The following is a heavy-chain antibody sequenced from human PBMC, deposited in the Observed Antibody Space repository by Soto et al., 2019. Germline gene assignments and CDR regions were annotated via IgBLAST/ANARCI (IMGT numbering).Heavy chain of an antibody. V-gene: IGHV5-10-1*01. CDR1: GYSFTSYW. Sequence: GASLKISCKGSGYSFTSYWISWVRQMPGKGLEWMGRIDPSDSYTNYSPSFQGHVTISADKSISTAYLQWSSLKASDTAMYYCARQGYSSSSDPYYYGMDVWGQGTTVTVSS. J-gene: IGHJ6*02. D-gene: IGHD6-6*01. CDR2: IDPSDSYT. CDR3: ARQGYSSSSDPYYYGMDV.